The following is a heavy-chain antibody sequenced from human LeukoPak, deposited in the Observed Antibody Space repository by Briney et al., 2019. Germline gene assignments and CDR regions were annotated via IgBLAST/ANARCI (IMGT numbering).Heavy chain of an antibody. CDR2: IKQDGSEK. CDR1: GFTFSSYW. CDR3: ASARGYDFWSGSNY. D-gene: IGHD3-3*01. V-gene: IGHV3-7*01. Sequence: GGSLRLSCAASGFTFSSYWMSWVRQAPGKGLEWVANIKQDGSEKYYGDSVKGRFTISRDNAKNSLYLQMNSLRAEDTAVYYCASARGYDFWSGSNYWGQGTLVTVSS. J-gene: IGHJ4*02.